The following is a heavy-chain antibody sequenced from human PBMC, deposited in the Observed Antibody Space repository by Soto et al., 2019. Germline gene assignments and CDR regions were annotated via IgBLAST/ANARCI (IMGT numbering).Heavy chain of an antibody. V-gene: IGHV4-31*03. D-gene: IGHD2-8*01. CDR1: GGSISSGGYY. Sequence: QVQLQESGPGLVKPSQTLSLTCTVSGGSISSGGYYWSWIRQHPGKGLEWIGYIYYSGSTYYNPSLKSRVTISVDTSKHQFSLKLSSLTAADTAVYYCARGYCTNGVCYAWSENYYYGMDVWGQGTTVTVSS. CDR2: IYYSGST. J-gene: IGHJ6*02. CDR3: ARGYCTNGVCYAWSENYYYGMDV.